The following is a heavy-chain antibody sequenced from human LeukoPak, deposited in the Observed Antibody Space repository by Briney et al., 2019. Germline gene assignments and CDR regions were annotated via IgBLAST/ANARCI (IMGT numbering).Heavy chain of an antibody. J-gene: IGHJ4*02. CDR1: GFTFSNYG. D-gene: IGHD5-18*01. CDR3: AKNRYSYGPFDY. V-gene: IGHV3-30*02. CDR2: IRCDGSNK. Sequence: GGSLRLSCAASGFTFSNYGMHWVRQAPGKGLEWVAFIRCDGSNKYYADSVKGRFTISRDNSKNTLYLQMNSLRAEDTAVYYYAKNRYSYGPFDYWGQGTLVTVSS.